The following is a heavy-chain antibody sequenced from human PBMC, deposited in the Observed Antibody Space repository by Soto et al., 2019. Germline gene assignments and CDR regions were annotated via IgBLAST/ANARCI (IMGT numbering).Heavy chain of an antibody. CDR3: ASSYCSGGSCYHWFDP. CDR1: GYTFTYRY. Sequence: QMQLVQSGAEVKKTESSVKVSCKASGYTFTYRYRHWVRQAPGQALEWMGWITPFNGNTNYAQKFQDRVTITRDRSMSTAYMELSSLRSEDTAMYYCASSYCSGGSCYHWFDPWGQGTLVTVSS. D-gene: IGHD2-15*01. CDR2: ITPFNGNT. J-gene: IGHJ5*02. V-gene: IGHV1-45*02.